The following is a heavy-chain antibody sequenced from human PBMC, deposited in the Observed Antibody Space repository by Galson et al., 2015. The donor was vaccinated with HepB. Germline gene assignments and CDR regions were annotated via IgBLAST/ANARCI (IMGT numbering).Heavy chain of an antibody. D-gene: IGHD6-13*01. V-gene: IGHV6-1*01. J-gene: IGHJ5*02. CDR3: ARDVSSSWYYVGWFDP. Sequence: CAISGDSVSSNSAAWNWIRQSPSRGLEWLGRTYYRSKWYNDYAVSVKSRITINPDTSKNQFSLQLNSVTPEDTAVYYCARDVSSSWYYVGWFDPWGQGTLVTVSS. CDR2: TYYRSKWYN. CDR1: GDSVSSNSAA.